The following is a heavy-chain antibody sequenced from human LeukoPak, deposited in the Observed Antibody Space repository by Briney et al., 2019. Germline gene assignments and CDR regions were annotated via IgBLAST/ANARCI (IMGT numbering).Heavy chain of an antibody. Sequence: SETLSLTCTVSGGSISSYYWSWIRQPPGKGPELIGYIYYGGSTNYNPSLKSRVAISVDTSKNQFSLKLSSVTAADTAVYYCARVVLPPGGAFDIWGQGTMVTVSS. CDR2: IYYGGST. V-gene: IGHV4-59*01. CDR1: GGSISSYY. D-gene: IGHD2/OR15-2a*01. J-gene: IGHJ3*02. CDR3: ARVVLPPGGAFDI.